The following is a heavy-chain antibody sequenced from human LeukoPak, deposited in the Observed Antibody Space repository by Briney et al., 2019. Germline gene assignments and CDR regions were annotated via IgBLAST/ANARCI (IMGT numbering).Heavy chain of an antibody. J-gene: IGHJ5*01. CDR3: ARESGRCRFDS. Sequence: GGPLRLSCAASGFTFNKYWMTWVRQSPGKGLEWVANIKEDSDKNHVESVRGRFTISRDNAENSLYLQMNSLRVEDTAVYYCARESGRCRFDSWGQGTLVTVSS. CDR1: GFTFNKYW. CDR2: IKEDSDK. V-gene: IGHV3-7*01.